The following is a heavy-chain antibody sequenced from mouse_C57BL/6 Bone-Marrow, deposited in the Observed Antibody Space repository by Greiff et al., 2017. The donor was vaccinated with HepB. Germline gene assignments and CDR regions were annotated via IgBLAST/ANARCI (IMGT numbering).Heavy chain of an antibody. Sequence: VQLQQPGAELVKPGASVKLSCKASGYTFTSYWMHWVKQRPGQGLEWIGMIHPNSGSTNYNEKFKSKATLTVDKSSSTAYMQLSSLTSEDSAVYYCASYYSCWFAYWGQGTLVTVSA. D-gene: IGHD1-1*01. CDR3: ASYYSCWFAY. V-gene: IGHV1-64*01. CDR1: GYTFTSYW. CDR2: IHPNSGST. J-gene: IGHJ3*01.